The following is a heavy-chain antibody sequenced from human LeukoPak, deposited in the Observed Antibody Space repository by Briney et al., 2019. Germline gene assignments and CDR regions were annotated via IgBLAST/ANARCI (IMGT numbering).Heavy chain of an antibody. D-gene: IGHD2-2*01. CDR3: ARSTHRDSDAFDI. V-gene: IGHV3-23*01. J-gene: IGHJ3*02. Sequence: PGGSLRLSCAASGFTLSIYAMSWVRQAPGKGLEWVSATSSSDAGTYYADSVRGRFTISRDNSKNTLYLQMNSLRSDDTAVYYCARSTHRDSDAFDIWGQGTMVTVSS. CDR2: TSSSDAGT. CDR1: GFTLSIYA.